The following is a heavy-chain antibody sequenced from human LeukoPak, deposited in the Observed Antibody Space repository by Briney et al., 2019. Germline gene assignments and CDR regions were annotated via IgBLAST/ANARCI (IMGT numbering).Heavy chain of an antibody. V-gene: IGHV3-21*01. CDR3: ARDIMTTVVNAVYGMDV. J-gene: IGHJ6*02. CDR1: GFTFSSYS. CDR2: ISSSSSYI. D-gene: IGHD4-23*01. Sequence: NPGGSLRLSCAASGFTFSSYSMNWVRQAPGKGLEWVSSISSSSSYIYYADSVKGRFTISRDNAKNSLYLQMNSLRAEDTAVYYCARDIMTTVVNAVYGMDVWGQGTTVTVSS.